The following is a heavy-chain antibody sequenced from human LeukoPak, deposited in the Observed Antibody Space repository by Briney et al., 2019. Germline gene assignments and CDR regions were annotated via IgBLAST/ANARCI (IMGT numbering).Heavy chain of an antibody. J-gene: IGHJ4*02. CDR2: ISPYNGDT. V-gene: IGHV1-18*01. CDR1: GYLFTSYG. Sequence: GASVKVSCKASGYLFTSYGTTWVRQAPGQGLEWIGCISPYNGDTNYAQKFQGRVTMTADTYTGTAYMDLTTLRSDDTAVYYCARAGVAAAGSSPGVLWGQGTLVTVSS. CDR3: ARAGVAAAGSSPGVL. D-gene: IGHD6-13*01.